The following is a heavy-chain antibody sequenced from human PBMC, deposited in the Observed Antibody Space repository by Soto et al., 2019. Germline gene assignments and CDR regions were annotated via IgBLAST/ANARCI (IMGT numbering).Heavy chain of an antibody. V-gene: IGHV3-30*18. CDR1: GFTFSSYG. CDR3: AKDFITGTTNWFDP. J-gene: IGHJ5*02. CDR2: ISYDGSNK. D-gene: IGHD1-7*01. Sequence: GGSLRLSCAASGFTFSSYGMHWVRQAPGKGLEWVAVISYDGSNKYYADSVKGRFTISRDNSKNTLYLQMNSLRAEDTAVYYCAKDFITGTTNWFDPWGQGTLVTVSS.